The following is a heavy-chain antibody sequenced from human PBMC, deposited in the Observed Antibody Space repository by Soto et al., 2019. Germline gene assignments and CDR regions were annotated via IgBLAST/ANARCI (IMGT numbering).Heavy chain of an antibody. D-gene: IGHD4-17*01. J-gene: IGHJ3*01. CDR2: IYYNGNT. Sequence: QVQLLASGPGLVKPSETLSLTCTVSGDSISDYYWSWIRQPPGKGLEWIGYIYYNGNTNYNPSLKSRVTISVDTSKNQFSLRLSSVTAADTALYYCARDVGGTVTLEAAFDFGGQGTMVTVS. V-gene: IGHV4-59*01. CDR1: GDSISDYY. CDR3: ARDVGGTVTLEAAFDF.